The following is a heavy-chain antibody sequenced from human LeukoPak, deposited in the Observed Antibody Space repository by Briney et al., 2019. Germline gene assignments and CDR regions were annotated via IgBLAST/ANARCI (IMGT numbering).Heavy chain of an antibody. D-gene: IGHD2-2*01. V-gene: IGHV3-74*01. J-gene: IGHJ4*02. CDR2: VNSDGSWT. CDR1: GNYR. Sequence: GGSLRLSCAASGNYRMHWVRQAPGKGLVWVSHVNSDGSWTSHADSVKGRFTISKDTAKNTVYLQMNNLRTEDTAVYYCVSFYETNWGRGTLVTVSS. CDR3: VSFYETN.